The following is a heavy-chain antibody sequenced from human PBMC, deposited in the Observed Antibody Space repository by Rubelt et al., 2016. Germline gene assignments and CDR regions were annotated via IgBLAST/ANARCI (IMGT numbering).Heavy chain of an antibody. CDR3: ARKVGGSGGLDY. Sequence: QQQLQESGPGLVKPSETLSLTCTVSGGSISNTYYYWSWLRRPPGKGLEWIGTINYSGSTYYNPSLRSGVTISVDTSKNQFSLKPTSVTAADTAVYYCARKVGGSGGLDYWGQGTLGTVSS. D-gene: IGHD3-16*01. CDR2: INYSGST. J-gene: IGHJ4*02. CDR1: GGSISNTYYY. V-gene: IGHV4-39*07.